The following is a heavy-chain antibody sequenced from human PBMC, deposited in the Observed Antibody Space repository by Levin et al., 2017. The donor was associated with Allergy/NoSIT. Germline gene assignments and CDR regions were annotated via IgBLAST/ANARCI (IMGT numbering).Heavy chain of an antibody. Sequence: GGSLRLSCAASGFSFSYYAMSWVRQAPGKGLEWVSAISGSGGSTYYADSVKGRFTISRDNSKNTLYLEMNSLRGDDTAVYYCAKDQSSGWPFNWFDPWGQGTLVTVSS. CDR3: AKDQSSGWPFNWFDP. CDR2: ISGSGGST. J-gene: IGHJ5*02. V-gene: IGHV3-23*01. D-gene: IGHD6-19*01. CDR1: GFSFSYYA.